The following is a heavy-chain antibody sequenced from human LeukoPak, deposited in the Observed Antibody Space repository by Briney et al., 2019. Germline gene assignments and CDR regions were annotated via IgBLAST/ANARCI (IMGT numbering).Heavy chain of an antibody. V-gene: IGHV4-38-2*02. CDR1: GYSISSGHY. D-gene: IGHD6-13*01. CDR3: ARAEGSSWYTRTWFDP. Sequence: SETLSLTCTVSGYSISSGHYWGWIRQPPGKGLEWIGSMYHSGSTYYNPPLKSRVTISEDTSKNQFSLKVSSVTAADTAVYYCARAEGSSWYTRTWFDPWGQGTLVTVSS. J-gene: IGHJ5*02. CDR2: MYHSGST.